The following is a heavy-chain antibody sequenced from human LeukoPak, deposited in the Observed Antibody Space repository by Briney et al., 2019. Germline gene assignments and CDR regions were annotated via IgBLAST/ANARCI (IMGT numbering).Heavy chain of an antibody. CDR2: IYCSGST. D-gene: IGHD3-10*01. J-gene: IGHJ5*02. V-gene: IGHV4-39*01. Sequence: PSETLSLTCTVSGGSISSSSYYWGWIRQPPGKGLEWIGSIYCSGSTYYNPSLKSRVTISVDTSKNQFSLKLSSVTAADTAVYYCASTIWLGELFYFDPWGQGTLVTVSS. CDR3: ASTIWLGELFYFDP. CDR1: GGSISSSSYY.